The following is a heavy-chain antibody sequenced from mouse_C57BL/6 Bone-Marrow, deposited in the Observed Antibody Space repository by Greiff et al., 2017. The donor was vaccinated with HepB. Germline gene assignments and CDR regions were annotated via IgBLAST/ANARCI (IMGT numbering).Heavy chain of an antibody. CDR1: GFTFSDYG. V-gene: IGHV5-17*01. D-gene: IGHD2-2*01. CDR2: ISSGSSTT. Sequence: EVMLVEPGGGLVKPGGSLKLSCAASGFTFSDYGMHWVRQAPEKGLEWVAYISSGSSTTYYADTVKGRFTIARDNANNTLSLQMTSLRSEDTAMYYCESFAGYDGDAMDYWGQGASVTVAS. J-gene: IGHJ4*01. CDR3: ESFAGYDGDAMDY.